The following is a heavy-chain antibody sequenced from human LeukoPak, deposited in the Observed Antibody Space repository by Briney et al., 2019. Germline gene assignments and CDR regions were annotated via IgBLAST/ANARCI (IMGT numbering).Heavy chain of an antibody. V-gene: IGHV4-59*01. CDR3: ARSRWFDS. CDR2: IYYSGST. Sequence: SETLSLTCTVSGGSISSYYWSWIRQPPGKGLEWIGYIYYSGSTNYNPSLKSRVTISVDTSKNQFSLKLSSVTSADTAVYYCARSRWFDSWGQGTLVTVSS. J-gene: IGHJ5*01. CDR1: GGSISSYY.